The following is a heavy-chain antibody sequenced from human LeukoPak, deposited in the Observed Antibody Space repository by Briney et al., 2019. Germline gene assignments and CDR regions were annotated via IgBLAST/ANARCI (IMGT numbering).Heavy chain of an antibody. CDR2: YNAEKAEA. CDR3: ATVYVYSGSHYFDF. CDR1: GHSLTGVS. D-gene: IGHD1-26*01. Sequence: ASVKVSCKVSGHSLTGVSIHWVRQAPGKGLDWMGGYNAEKAEAVYAQKFQGRVTMTEDTSTDTAYMELSGLRSDDTAVYYCATVYVYSGSHYFDFWGQGALVTVSS. J-gene: IGHJ4*02. V-gene: IGHV1-24*01.